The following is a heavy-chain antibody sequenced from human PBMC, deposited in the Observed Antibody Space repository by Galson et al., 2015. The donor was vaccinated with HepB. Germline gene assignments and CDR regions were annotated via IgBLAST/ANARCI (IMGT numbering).Heavy chain of an antibody. D-gene: IGHD6-6*01. J-gene: IGHJ5*02. CDR2: INHSGST. CDR3: ARGGSGGSSSAPYNWFDP. Sequence: ETLSLTCAVYGGSFSGYYWRWIRQPPGKGLEWIGEINHSGSTNYNPSLKSRVTISVDTSKNQFSLKLSSVTAADTAVYYCARGGSGGSSSAPYNWFDPWGQGTLVTVSS. CDR1: GGSFSGYY. V-gene: IGHV4-34*01.